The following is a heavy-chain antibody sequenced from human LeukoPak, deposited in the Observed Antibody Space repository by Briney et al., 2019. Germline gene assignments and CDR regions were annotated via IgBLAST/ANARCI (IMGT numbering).Heavy chain of an antibody. CDR2: IYTRGST. CDR1: GGPLCSGSYY. Sequence: SQTLSLTCTVSGGPLCSGSYYWSWIRQPAGKGLEWIGRIYTRGSTNYHPSLKSRVTISVDTSKNQFSLKLSSVTAADTAVYYCASVDTAMAYFDYGGQGTLVTVS. CDR3: ASVDTAMAYFDY. J-gene: IGHJ4*02. D-gene: IGHD5-18*01. V-gene: IGHV4-61*02.